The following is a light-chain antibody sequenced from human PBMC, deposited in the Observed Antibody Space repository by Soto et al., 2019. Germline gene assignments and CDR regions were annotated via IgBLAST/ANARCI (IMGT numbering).Light chain of an antibody. CDR3: QQYYISWS. CDR2: DVS. J-gene: IGKJ1*01. Sequence: IMMHQSPSSLSSSTEDRVTIPCRASQFVSSFLGWYQQKPGKVPKLLIFDVSILASGVPSRFSGSGSGTEFTLTISSLQPEDFATYSCQQYYISWSFGQGTKVDIK. CDR1: QFVSSF. V-gene: IGKV1-5*01.